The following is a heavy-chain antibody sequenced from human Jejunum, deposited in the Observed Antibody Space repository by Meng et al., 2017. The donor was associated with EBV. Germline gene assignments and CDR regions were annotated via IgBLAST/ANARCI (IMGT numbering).Heavy chain of an antibody. D-gene: IGHD2/OR15-2a*01. CDR2: IDHSGST. CDR1: GGSINSKNW. V-gene: IGHV4-4*02. J-gene: IGHJ4*02. CDR3: ARDSQYLARGYFDY. Sequence: QVQLQESGPGLVQPSGTLSLTRTVSGGSINSKNWWHWVRQAPGKGLEWIGEIDHSGSTHYNPSLKSRVTISLGTSMNQFSLELTSPTAADTAVYYCARDSQYLARGYFDYWGQGALVTVSS.